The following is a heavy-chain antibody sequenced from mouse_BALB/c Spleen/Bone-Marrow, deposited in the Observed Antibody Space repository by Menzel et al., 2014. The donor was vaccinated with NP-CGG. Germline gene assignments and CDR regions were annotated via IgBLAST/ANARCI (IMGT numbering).Heavy chain of an antibody. CDR3: ARSGYGYDWFAY. CDR1: GYTFTDYG. J-gene: IGHJ3*01. D-gene: IGHD2-2*01. Sequence: QVQLKQSGPELVRPGVSVKISCKGSGYTFTDYGMHWVKQSHAKSLEWIGVISTYSGNTNYNQKFKGKATMTVDKSSSTAYMELARLTSEDSAIYYCARSGYGYDWFAYWGQGTLVTVSA. CDR2: ISTYSGNT. V-gene: IGHV1-67*01.